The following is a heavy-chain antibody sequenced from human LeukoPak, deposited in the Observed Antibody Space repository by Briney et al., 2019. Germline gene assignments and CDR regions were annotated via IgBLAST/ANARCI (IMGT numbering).Heavy chain of an antibody. CDR1: GLTFSSYG. CDR3: AKDRGRFGELLRGYFDY. J-gene: IGHJ4*02. Sequence: PGGSLRLSCAASGLTFSSYGMHWVRQAPGKGLERVAFIRYDGSNKYYADSVKGRFTISRDNSKNTLYLQMNSLRAEDTAVYYCAKDRGRFGELLRGYFDYWGQGTLVTVSS. V-gene: IGHV3-30*02. CDR2: IRYDGSNK. D-gene: IGHD3-10*01.